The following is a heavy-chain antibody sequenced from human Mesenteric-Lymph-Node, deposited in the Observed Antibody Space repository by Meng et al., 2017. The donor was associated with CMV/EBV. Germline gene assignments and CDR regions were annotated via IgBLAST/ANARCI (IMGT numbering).Heavy chain of an antibody. CDR3: ARVQYSSSVNHYYYGMDV. CDR1: GYTFTSYG. Sequence: SVKVSCKTSGYTFTSYGISWVRQAPGQGLEWMGGIIPIFGTANYAQKFQGRVTITTDESTSTAYMELSSLRSEDTAVYYCARVQYSSSVNHYYYGMDVWGQGTTVTVSS. V-gene: IGHV1-69*05. D-gene: IGHD6-6*01. CDR2: IIPIFGTA. J-gene: IGHJ6*02.